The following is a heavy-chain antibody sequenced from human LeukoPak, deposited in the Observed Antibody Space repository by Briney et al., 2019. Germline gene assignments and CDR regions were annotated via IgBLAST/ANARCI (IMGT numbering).Heavy chain of an antibody. Sequence: ASVKVSCKASGYTFTSYAVNWVRQAPGQGLEWMGWINTNTGNPTYAQGFTGRFVFSLDTSVSTASLQISSLKAEDTAVYYCARSVSLYYGSGSYNWFDPWGQGTLVTVSS. D-gene: IGHD3-10*01. J-gene: IGHJ5*02. CDR1: GYTFTSYA. CDR3: ARSVSLYYGSGSYNWFDP. CDR2: INTNTGNP. V-gene: IGHV7-4-1*02.